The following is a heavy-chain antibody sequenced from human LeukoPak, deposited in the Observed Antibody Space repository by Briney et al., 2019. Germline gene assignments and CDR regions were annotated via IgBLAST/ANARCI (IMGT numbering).Heavy chain of an antibody. CDR2: ISSSSSYI. Sequence: GGSLRLSCAASGFTFSSYSMNWVRQAPGKGLEWVSSISSSSSYIYYADSVKGRFTISRDNAKNSLYLQMNSLRAEDTAVYYCARADSGSYWHFDYWGQGTLVTVSS. CDR1: GFTFSSYS. CDR3: ARADSGSYWHFDY. J-gene: IGHJ4*02. V-gene: IGHV3-21*01. D-gene: IGHD1-26*01.